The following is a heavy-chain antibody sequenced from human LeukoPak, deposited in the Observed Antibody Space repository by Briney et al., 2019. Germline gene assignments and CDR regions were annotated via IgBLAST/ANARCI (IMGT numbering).Heavy chain of an antibody. Sequence: PGGSLRLSCAASGFSFSDYHISWIRQAPGKGLEWISYIVSSSTYTKYADSVKGRFTISRDNAKNSVYLQMNSLRAEGTAVYYCARDRDAFDIWGQGTMVTVSS. J-gene: IGHJ3*02. V-gene: IGHV3-11*06. CDR3: ARDRDAFDI. CDR2: IVSSSTYT. CDR1: GFSFSDYH.